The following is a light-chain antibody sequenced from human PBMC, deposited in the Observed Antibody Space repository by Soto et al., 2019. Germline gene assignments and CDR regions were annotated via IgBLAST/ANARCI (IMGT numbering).Light chain of an antibody. CDR1: SSDVGGYRY. J-gene: IGLJ2*01. CDR2: YVS. Sequence: QSALTQPASVSGSPGQSITISCTGTSSDVGGYRYVSWYQQHPGKAPKLIIYYVSNRPSGVSNRFSGSNSGNTASLPVSVLQAEDEADYDCRSYTSSSTLVVFGGGTKVPVL. CDR3: RSYTSSSTLVV. V-gene: IGLV2-14*03.